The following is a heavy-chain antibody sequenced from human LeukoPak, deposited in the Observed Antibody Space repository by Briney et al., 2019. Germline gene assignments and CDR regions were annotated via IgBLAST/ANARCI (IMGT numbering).Heavy chain of an antibody. J-gene: IGHJ3*01. V-gene: IGHV3-7*05. CDR2: INPDGSAK. D-gene: IGHD4-23*01. CDR3: ARDYGGNP. Sequence: GGSLRLSCTVSGFTPSGSWTNWVRPAPGKGLEWVANINPDGSAKNYVDSVKGRFTISRDNAKNSFYLQMNSLRAEDTGVYYCARDYGGNPWDQGTMVTVSS. CDR1: GFTPSGSW.